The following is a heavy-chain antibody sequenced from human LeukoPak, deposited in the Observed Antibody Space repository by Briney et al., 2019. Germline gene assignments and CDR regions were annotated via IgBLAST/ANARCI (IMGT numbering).Heavy chain of an antibody. D-gene: IGHD4-23*01. J-gene: IGHJ4*02. CDR3: ARHKDDYGGNSVKFEY. Sequence: PSETLSLTCTVSGGSISSISYYWGWIRQPPWKGREWIGSIYYSGSTYYNPSLKSPVTIYVDKSKNHFSLQLSSVPAADTAVYYCARHKDDYGGNSVKFEYWGQGTLVRVSS. CDR2: IYYSGST. V-gene: IGHV4-39*01. CDR1: GGSISSISYY.